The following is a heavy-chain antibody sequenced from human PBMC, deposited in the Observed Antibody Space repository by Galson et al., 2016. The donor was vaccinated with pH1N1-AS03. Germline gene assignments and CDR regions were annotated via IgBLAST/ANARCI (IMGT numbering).Heavy chain of an antibody. D-gene: IGHD5-18*01. V-gene: IGHV3-49*03. CDR3: SRYGGYPDY. CDR2: IRSKSYGGTT. Sequence: SLRLSCAASGFTFGDYAMSWFRQAPGKGLEWVGFIRSKSYGGTTEYAASVKGRFSISGGDSDSIVYLQMNGLKIEDTAVYYCSRYGGYPDYWGQGTLVTVSS. J-gene: IGHJ4*02. CDR1: GFTFGDYA.